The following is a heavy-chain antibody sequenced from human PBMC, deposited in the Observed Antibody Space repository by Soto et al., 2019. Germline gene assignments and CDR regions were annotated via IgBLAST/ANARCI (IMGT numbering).Heavy chain of an antibody. CDR1: GFTFSSYA. J-gene: IGHJ6*02. D-gene: IGHD4-17*01. CDR2: IIPIFGTA. V-gene: IGHV1-69*01. CDR3: ALSLWTTHTPYYYYGMDV. Sequence: VQLVESGGGLVKPGGSLRLSCAASGFTFSSYAISWVRQAPGQGLEWMGGIIPIFGTANYAQKFQGRVTITADESTSTAYMELSSLRSEDTAVYYCALSLWTTHTPYYYYGMDVWGQGTTVTVSS.